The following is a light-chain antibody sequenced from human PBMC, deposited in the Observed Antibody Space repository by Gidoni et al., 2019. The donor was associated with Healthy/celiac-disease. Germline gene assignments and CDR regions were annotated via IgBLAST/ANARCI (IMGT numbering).Light chain of an antibody. CDR2: AAS. CDR3: QHGYSTPRT. V-gene: IGKV1-39*01. Sequence: DIQMTQSPSSLSASVGDRVTITCRASQSISSYLTWYQQKPGKAPKLLIYAASSWQSGVPSRFSGSGSGTDFPLTISRLQPEDFATYCCQHGYSTPRTFGQGTRLEIK. J-gene: IGKJ5*01. CDR1: QSISSY.